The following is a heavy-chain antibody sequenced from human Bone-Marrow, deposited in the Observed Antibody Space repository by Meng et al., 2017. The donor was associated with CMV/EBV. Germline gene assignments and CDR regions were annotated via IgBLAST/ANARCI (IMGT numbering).Heavy chain of an antibody. Sequence: GGSLRLSCAASGFTFSSYSMNWVRQAPGKGLEWVSYISSSSSTIYYADSVKGRFTISRDNAKNSLYLQMNSPRAEDTAVYYCAREVPYCSSTSCYPNYLDYWGQGTLVTVSS. D-gene: IGHD2-2*01. CDR3: AREVPYCSSTSCYPNYLDY. CDR2: ISSSSSTI. J-gene: IGHJ4*02. CDR1: GFTFSSYS. V-gene: IGHV3-48*04.